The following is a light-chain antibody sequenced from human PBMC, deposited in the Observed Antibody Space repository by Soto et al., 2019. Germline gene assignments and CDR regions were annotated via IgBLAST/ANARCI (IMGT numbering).Light chain of an antibody. V-gene: IGKV1-6*02. CDR1: QGIRND. J-gene: IGKJ1*01. CDR2: AAS. Sequence: AIQLTQSPSSLSASIGDRVTITCRASQGIRNDVSWYQQKPGKAPKFLIFAASNLQSGVPSRFSGSGSGTEFTLIITSLQPEDFATYYCLQDYNYPWTFGQGTKVEIK. CDR3: LQDYNYPWT.